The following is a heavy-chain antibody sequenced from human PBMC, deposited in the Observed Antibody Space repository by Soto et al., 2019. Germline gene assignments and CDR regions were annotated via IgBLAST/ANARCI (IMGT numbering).Heavy chain of an antibody. CDR3: ARDLVEEDYYYGMDV. Sequence: PSQTLSLTCAITGDSVSSNSAGWSWVRQSPSRGLEWLGRTYYRSKWYYEYAVSVRGRITINPDTSKNQYSLQLNSVTPEDTAVYYCARDLVEEDYYYGMDVWGQGTTVTVSS. J-gene: IGHJ6*02. CDR1: GDSVSSNSAG. V-gene: IGHV6-1*01. CDR2: TYYRSKWYY. D-gene: IGHD2-15*01.